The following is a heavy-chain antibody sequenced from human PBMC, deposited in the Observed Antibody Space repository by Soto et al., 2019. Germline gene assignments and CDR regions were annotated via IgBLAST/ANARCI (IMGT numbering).Heavy chain of an antibody. Sequence: GGSLRLSCAASGFTFSSYAMSWVRQAPGKGLEWVSAISGSGGGTYYADSVKGRFTISRDNSKNTLYLQMNSLRAEDTAVYYCAKITILTGLFDYWGQGTLVTVSS. CDR2: ISGSGGGT. V-gene: IGHV3-23*01. D-gene: IGHD3-9*01. CDR3: AKITILTGLFDY. J-gene: IGHJ4*02. CDR1: GFTFSSYA.